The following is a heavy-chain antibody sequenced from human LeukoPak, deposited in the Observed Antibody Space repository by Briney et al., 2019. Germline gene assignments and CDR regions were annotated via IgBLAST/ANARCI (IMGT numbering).Heavy chain of an antibody. CDR1: GFIFSDHY. CDR2: IRNKVNRHTT. CDR3: ARRYRGFGL. D-gene: IGHD5-18*01. V-gene: IGHV3-72*01. J-gene: IGHJ4*02. Sequence: PGGSLRLSCAASGFIFSDHYFDWVRQAPGKGLEWLGRIRNKVNRHTTEYAASVRGRFTISADDSNNSLHLLMNSLKSEDTAVYYCARRYRGFGLWGLGTLVTVSS.